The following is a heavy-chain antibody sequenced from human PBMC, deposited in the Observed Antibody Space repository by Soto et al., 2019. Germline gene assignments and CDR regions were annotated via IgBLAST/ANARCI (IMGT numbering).Heavy chain of an antibody. V-gene: IGHV4-61*01. J-gene: IGHJ4*02. CDR1: GGSVSGGSYY. Sequence: PSETLSLTCNVSGGSVSGGSYYWSWIRQPPGKGLEWIGYLFSSGSTNYNRSLKSRVSVSVDTSRNQFSLKVSSVTAADTAVYYCARGKGSSGGYFDYWGRGTLVTAPQ. CDR3: ARGKGSSGGYFDY. CDR2: LFSSGST. D-gene: IGHD3-22*01.